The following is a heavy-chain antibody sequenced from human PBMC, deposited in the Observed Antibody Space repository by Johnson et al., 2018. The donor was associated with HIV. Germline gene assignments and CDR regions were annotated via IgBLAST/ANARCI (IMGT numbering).Heavy chain of an antibody. D-gene: IGHD3-22*01. V-gene: IGHV3-30*04. CDR1: GFTFSSYA. J-gene: IGHJ3*02. CDR3: AKPRFYDSIGDAFDI. Sequence: QVQLVESGGGVVQPGRSLRLSCAASGFTFSSYAMHWVRQAPGKGLEWVAVISYAGSNKYYADSVKGRFTISRDNSKNTLYLQMNSLRAEDTAVYYCAKPRFYDSIGDAFDIWGQGTMVTVSS. CDR2: ISYAGSNK.